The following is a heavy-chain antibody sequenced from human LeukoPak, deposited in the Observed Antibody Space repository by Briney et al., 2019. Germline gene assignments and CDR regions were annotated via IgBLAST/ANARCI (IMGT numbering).Heavy chain of an antibody. CDR3: SRGLHDYGDSNYYFDQ. Sequence: GRSLRLSCTASAFSMGGDARRWVREAPGRGLEFVSFIRKKGYGETTDYAASVRGRFTISRDDAKSTAYPQMNSLEIEDTALYYCSRGLHDYGDSNYYFDQWGRGTQVTVSS. CDR2: IRKKGYGETT. J-gene: IGHJ4*02. D-gene: IGHD4-17*01. V-gene: IGHV3-49*04. CDR1: AFSMGGDA.